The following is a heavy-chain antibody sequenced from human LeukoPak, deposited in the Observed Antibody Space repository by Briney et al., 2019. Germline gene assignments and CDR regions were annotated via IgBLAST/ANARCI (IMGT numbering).Heavy chain of an antibody. V-gene: IGHV3-30*18. Sequence: GGSLRLSCAASGFTFSSYGMHWVRQAPGKGLEWVAVISYDGSNKYYADSVKGRFTISRDSSKTTLYLQMNSLRAEDTAVYYCAKAVTVTTPKATYYYHMDVWGKGTTVTISS. CDR3: AKAVTVTTPKATYYYHMDV. D-gene: IGHD4-17*01. CDR2: ISYDGSNK. J-gene: IGHJ6*03. CDR1: GFTFSSYG.